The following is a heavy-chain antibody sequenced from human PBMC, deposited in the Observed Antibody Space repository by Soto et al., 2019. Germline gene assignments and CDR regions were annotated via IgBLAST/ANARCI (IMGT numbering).Heavy chain of an antibody. CDR2: ISYDGSNK. D-gene: IGHD3-16*01. CDR3: AKDRMGAGGRGYFDY. CDR1: GFTFSSYG. J-gene: IGHJ4*02. Sequence: VQLVESGGGVVQPGKSLRLSCAGSGFTFSSYGMDWVRQAPGTGLEWVAVISYDGSNKYYADSVKGRFTISRDNSKNTLYLQMRSLRADETAVYYCAKDRMGAGGRGYFDYWGQGTLVTFSS. V-gene: IGHV3-30*18.